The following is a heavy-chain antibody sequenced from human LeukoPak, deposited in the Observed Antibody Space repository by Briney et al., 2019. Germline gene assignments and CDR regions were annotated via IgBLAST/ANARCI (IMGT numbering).Heavy chain of an antibody. CDR1: GVSISSYY. CDR2: IYTSGST. CDR3: ARDASYYYGSGSPRHFDY. Sequence: PSETLSLTCAVSGVSISSYYWSWIRQPPGKGLEWVGRIYTSGSTNYNPSLKSRVTMSVDTSKNQFSLKLSSVTAADTGVYYCARDASYYYGSGSPRHFDYCGQGTLVTVSS. V-gene: IGHV4-4*07. D-gene: IGHD3-10*01. J-gene: IGHJ4*02.